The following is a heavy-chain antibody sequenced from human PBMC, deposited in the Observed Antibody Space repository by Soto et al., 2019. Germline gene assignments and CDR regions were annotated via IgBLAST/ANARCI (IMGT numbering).Heavy chain of an antibody. D-gene: IGHD1-20*01. J-gene: IGHJ6*02. CDR1: AGTFITYA. CDR3: VPQQSSEITGRPRMGV. Sequence: SVKVSCKASAGTFITYAITWVRQAPGQGLEWMGGIIPMFGITNYAQEFQGRVTITADDAASTAYMELSSLRSGDTAVYYCVPQQSSEITGRPRMGVWGQGTTVTGSS. CDR2: IIPMFGIT. V-gene: IGHV1-69*13.